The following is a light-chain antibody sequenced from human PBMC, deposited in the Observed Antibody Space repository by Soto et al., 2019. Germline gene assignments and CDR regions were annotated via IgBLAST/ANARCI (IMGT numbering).Light chain of an antibody. J-gene: IGKJ1*01. CDR1: QSISSW. CDR2: DAS. Sequence: DIQMTQSPSTLSASVGDRVTITWRASQSISSWLAWYQQKPGKAPKLLIYDASSLESGVPSRFSGSGSGTEFTLTISSLQPDDFATYYCQQYNSYSGTFGQGTKVDSK. V-gene: IGKV1-5*01. CDR3: QQYNSYSGT.